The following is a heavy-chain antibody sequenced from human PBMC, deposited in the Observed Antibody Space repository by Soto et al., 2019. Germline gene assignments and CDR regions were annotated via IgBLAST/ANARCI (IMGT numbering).Heavy chain of an antibody. J-gene: IGHJ4*02. CDR1: GFTFSDYY. Sequence: QVQLVESGGGLVKPGGSLRLSCAASGFTFSDYYMSWIRQAPGKGLEWVSYISSSGSTIYYADSAKGRFTISRDNAKNSLYLQMNSLRAEDTAVYYCARNKLDDYGDYAAPGAWGAYWGQGTLVTVSS. D-gene: IGHD4-17*01. CDR3: ARNKLDDYGDYAAPGAWGAY. CDR2: ISSSGSTI. V-gene: IGHV3-11*01.